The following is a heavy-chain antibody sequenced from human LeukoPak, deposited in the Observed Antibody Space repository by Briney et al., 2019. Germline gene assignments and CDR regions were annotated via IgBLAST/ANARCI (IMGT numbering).Heavy chain of an antibody. Sequence: PGGSLRLSCTASGFTFGDYAMSWVRQAPGKGPEWVGFIRSKAYGGTTEYAASVKGRFTISRDDSKSIAYLQMNSLKTEDTAVYYCTIVRGGNSGYNWFDPWGQGTLVTVSS. D-gene: IGHD4-23*01. CDR1: GFTFGDYA. CDR3: TIVRGGNSGYNWFDP. V-gene: IGHV3-49*04. CDR2: IRSKAYGGTT. J-gene: IGHJ5*02.